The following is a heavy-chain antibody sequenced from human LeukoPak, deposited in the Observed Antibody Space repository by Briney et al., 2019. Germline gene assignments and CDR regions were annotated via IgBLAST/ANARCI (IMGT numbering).Heavy chain of an antibody. CDR1: GFPFSSYA. D-gene: IGHD2-15*01. CDR3: VRGYSFGPYGMDV. CDR2: LSDSGGST. J-gene: IGHJ6*02. V-gene: IGHV3-64D*09. Sequence: GGSLRLSCSASGFPFSSYAMHWVRQAPAKGLEYVSDLSDSGGSTYYADSVKGRFTISRDNSKNTLYLQTSSLRAEDTAVYFCVRGYSFGPYGMDVWGQGTTVTVSS.